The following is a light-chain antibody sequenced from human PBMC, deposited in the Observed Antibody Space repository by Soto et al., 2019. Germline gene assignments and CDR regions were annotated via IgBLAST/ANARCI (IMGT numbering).Light chain of an antibody. J-gene: IGLJ2*01. CDR1: SSDVGGYNY. CDR2: DVS. CDR3: SSYTSRALRV. V-gene: IGLV2-14*01. Sequence: QSVLTQPASVSGSPGQSITISCPGTSSDVGGYNYVSWYQQHPGKAPKLMIYDVSNRPSGVSNRFSGSKSGNTASLTISGLQAEDEADYYCSSYTSRALRVFGGGTQVTVL.